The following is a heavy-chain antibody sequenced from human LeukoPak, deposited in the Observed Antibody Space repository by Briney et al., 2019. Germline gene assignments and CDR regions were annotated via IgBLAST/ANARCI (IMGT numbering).Heavy chain of an antibody. J-gene: IGHJ6*02. Sequence: PGGSLRLSCAASGFTFSSCAMSWVRQAPGKGLEWVSAISGSGGSTYYADSVKGRFTISRDNSKNTLYLQMNSLRAEDTAVYYCATNKLMVRGVTPYYYYGMDVWGQGTTVTVSS. CDR2: ISGSGGST. CDR1: GFTFSSCA. V-gene: IGHV3-23*01. D-gene: IGHD3-10*01. CDR3: ATNKLMVRGVTPYYYYGMDV.